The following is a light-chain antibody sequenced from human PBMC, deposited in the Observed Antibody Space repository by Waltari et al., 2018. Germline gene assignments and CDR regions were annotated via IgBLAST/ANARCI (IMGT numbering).Light chain of an antibody. CDR3: QQVKSYPLT. V-gene: IGKV1-9*01. CDR1: PGISSY. J-gene: IGKJ4*01. Sequence: DIQLTQSPSFLSASAGDRVTITCRASPGISSYLVWYQQKPGEAPKLLIHAASSLQSGVPSRFSGSGSGTEFTLTISSLQPEDSATYYCQQVKSYPLTFGGGTKVEIK. CDR2: AAS.